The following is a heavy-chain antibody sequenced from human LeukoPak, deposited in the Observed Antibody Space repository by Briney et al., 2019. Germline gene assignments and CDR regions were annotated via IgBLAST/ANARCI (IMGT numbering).Heavy chain of an antibody. D-gene: IGHD3-16*02. Sequence: GGSLRLSCAASGFTFSNYNMNWVRQAPGKVLEWVSSITYSSTYIYYADSVKGRFTISRDNAKNSVYLEMNSLRAEDTALYYCARSYGSHPDYWGQGTLVTVSS. V-gene: IGHV3-21*04. J-gene: IGHJ4*02. CDR2: ITYSSTYI. CDR1: GFTFSNYN. CDR3: ARSYGSHPDY.